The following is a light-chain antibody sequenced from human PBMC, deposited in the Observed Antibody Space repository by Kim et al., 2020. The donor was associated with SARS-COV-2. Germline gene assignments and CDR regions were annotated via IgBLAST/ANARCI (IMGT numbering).Light chain of an antibody. Sequence: NFMLTQPRSVSGSSGKTVTISCTRSTGSITTNYVQWYQQRPGSAPTIVIFDDDQRPSGVSDRLSGSIDTSSNFASLTISGLRAEDEADYYCQSYDTSIWVFGGGTQLTVL. CDR3: QSYDTSIWV. V-gene: IGLV6-57*04. CDR1: TGSITTNY. CDR2: DDD. J-gene: IGLJ3*02.